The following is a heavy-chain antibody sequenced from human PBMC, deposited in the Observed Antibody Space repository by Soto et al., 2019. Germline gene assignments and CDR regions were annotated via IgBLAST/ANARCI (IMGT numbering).Heavy chain of an antibody. CDR2: IYSSGST. CDR1: GASISSGDSF. J-gene: IGHJ5*02. CDR3: ASLNLSFDP. Sequence: QVQLQESGPGLVKPSQTLSLTCTVSGASISSGDSFWSWIRQPPGKGLEWIAYIYSSGSTYYNPSLKXRXAXPIDTSKNQFSLNLSSLTAADTAVYYCASLNLSFDPWGQGTLVTVSS. V-gene: IGHV4-30-4*01.